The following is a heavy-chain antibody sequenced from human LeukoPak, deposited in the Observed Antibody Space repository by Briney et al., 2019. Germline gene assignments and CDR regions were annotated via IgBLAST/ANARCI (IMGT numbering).Heavy chain of an antibody. Sequence: GGSLRLSCAASGFTFSSYEMNWVRQAPGKGLEWVSSITSSSSYTFYADSVKGRFTISRDNAKNSLYLQMNSLRAEDTAIYYCARDPYNGNYGDSYYYYMDVWGKGTTVTVSS. J-gene: IGHJ6*03. CDR3: ARDPYNGNYGDSYYYYMDV. V-gene: IGHV3-21*01. CDR2: ITSSSSYT. CDR1: GFTFSSYE. D-gene: IGHD1-26*01.